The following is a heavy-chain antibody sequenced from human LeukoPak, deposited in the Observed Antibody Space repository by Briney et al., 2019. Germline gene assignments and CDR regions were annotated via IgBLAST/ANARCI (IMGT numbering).Heavy chain of an antibody. D-gene: IGHD3-9*01. Sequence: PGGPLRLSCAASGFTFSTAWMSWVRQVPGKGLEWVGRIKSKTDGGTTDYAAPVKGRFTISRDDSKNTLYLYMNSLKIEDTAVYYCTTDEPYDILIGYYYGMDVWGQGTTVTVSS. V-gene: IGHV3-15*01. J-gene: IGHJ6*02. CDR3: TTDEPYDILIGYYYGMDV. CDR1: GFTFSTAW. CDR2: IKSKTDGGTT.